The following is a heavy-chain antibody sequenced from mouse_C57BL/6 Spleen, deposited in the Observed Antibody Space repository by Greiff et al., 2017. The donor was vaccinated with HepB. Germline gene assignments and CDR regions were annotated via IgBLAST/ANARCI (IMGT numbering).Heavy chain of an antibody. V-gene: IGHV1-50*01. D-gene: IGHD1-1*01. CDR1: GYTFTSYW. CDR3: ARSITTVVAPFDY. CDR2: IDPSDSYT. Sequence: VQLQQPGAELVKPGASVKLSCKASGYTFTSYWMQWVKQRPGQGLEWIGEIDPSDSYTNYNQKFKGKATLTVDTSSSTAYMQHSSLTSEDSAVYYCARSITTVVAPFDYWGQGTTLTVSS. J-gene: IGHJ2*01.